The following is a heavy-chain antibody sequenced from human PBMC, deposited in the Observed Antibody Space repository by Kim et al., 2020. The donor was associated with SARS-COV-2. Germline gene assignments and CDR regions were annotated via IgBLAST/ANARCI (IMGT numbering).Heavy chain of an antibody. D-gene: IGHD6-19*01. Sequence: KDYVDSVKGRFTISRDNAKNSLYLQMTSLRAEDTAVYYCARCWAIAVASLWGQGTLVTVSS. CDR2: K. CDR3: ARCWAIAVASL. V-gene: IGHV3-7*03. J-gene: IGHJ4*02.